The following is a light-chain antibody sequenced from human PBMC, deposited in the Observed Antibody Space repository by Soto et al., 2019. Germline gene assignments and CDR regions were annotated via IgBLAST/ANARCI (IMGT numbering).Light chain of an antibody. Sequence: EIVLTQSPGTLSLSPGERATLSCRASQSVSSSYLAWYQQKPGQAPRLLIYGASSRATGIPDRFSGSGSGTDFTLTISRLEPEDFAVYYCQQYGSLITFGQGTHWRL. CDR3: QQYGSLIT. J-gene: IGKJ5*01. V-gene: IGKV3-20*01. CDR2: GAS. CDR1: QSVSSSY.